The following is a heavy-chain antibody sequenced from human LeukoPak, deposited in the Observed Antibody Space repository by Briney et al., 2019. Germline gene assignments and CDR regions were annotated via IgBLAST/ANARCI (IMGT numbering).Heavy chain of an antibody. CDR1: GFTFGDYA. Sequence: GGSLRLSCTASGFTFGDYAMSWVRQAPGKGLEWVGFIRSKAFGGTAEYAASVRGRFTISRDDSKSIAYLHMNSLKTEDTAVYYCSRDIFGFKGYWGQGTLVTVPS. J-gene: IGHJ4*02. D-gene: IGHD3-10*02. V-gene: IGHV3-49*04. CDR3: SRDIFGFKGY. CDR2: IRSKAFGGTA.